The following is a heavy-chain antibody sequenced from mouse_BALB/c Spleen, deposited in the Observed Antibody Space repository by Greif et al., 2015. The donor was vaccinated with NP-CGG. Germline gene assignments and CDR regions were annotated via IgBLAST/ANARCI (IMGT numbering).Heavy chain of an antibody. Sequence: EVKLQESGGGLAKPGGSLRLSCAASGFTFSDYYMYWVRQTPEKRLEWVATISDGGSYTYYPDSVKGRFTIFRDNAKNNLYLRMSSLKSEDTAMYYCARVYGSSPYYAMDYWGQGTSVTVSS. D-gene: IGHD1-1*01. J-gene: IGHJ4*01. CDR2: ISDGGSYT. V-gene: IGHV5-4*02. CDR3: ARVYGSSPYYAMDY. CDR1: GFTFSDYY.